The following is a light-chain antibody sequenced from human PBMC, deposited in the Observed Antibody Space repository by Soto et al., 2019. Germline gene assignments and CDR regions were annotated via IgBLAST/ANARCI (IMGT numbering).Light chain of an antibody. V-gene: IGKV3-20*01. J-gene: IGKJ4*01. Sequence: EIVLTQSPRTLSLSPGERVTLSCRTIQSISNNHLAWYQKKPGQAPRLLIHGTSNRATGIPDRFSGSGSGTDVTLNFSRLEPEDFAVYYCEYYGSSITFGGGTKVEIK. CDR1: QSISNNH. CDR3: EYYGSSIT. CDR2: GTS.